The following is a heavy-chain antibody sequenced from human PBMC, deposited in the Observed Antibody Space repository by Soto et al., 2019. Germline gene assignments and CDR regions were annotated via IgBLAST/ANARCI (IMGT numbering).Heavy chain of an antibody. CDR3: AREGVYGSGSFSL. CDR1: GFTFSSYE. J-gene: IGHJ4*01. V-gene: IGHV3-48*03. Sequence: GGSLRLSCAASGFTFSSYEMNWVRQAPGKGLEWVSYISSSGSTIYYADSLKGRFTISRDNAKNSLYLQMNSLRAEDTDVYLCAREGVYGSGSFSLWGQGTLVTVSS. D-gene: IGHD3-10*01. CDR2: ISSSGSTI.